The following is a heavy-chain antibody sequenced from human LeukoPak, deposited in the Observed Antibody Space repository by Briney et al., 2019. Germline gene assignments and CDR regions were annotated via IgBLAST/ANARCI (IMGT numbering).Heavy chain of an antibody. CDR2: ISSNGGST. CDR3: ARRCSGGSCYNLDY. J-gene: IGHJ4*02. CDR1: GFTFSNYA. V-gene: IGHV3-64*01. D-gene: IGHD2-15*01. Sequence: GGSLRLSCAASGFTFSNYAMQWVRQAPGKGLEFVSGISSNGGSTYYANSAKGRFTISRDNSKNTLYLQMGSLRAEDMAVYYCARRCSGGSCYNLDYWGQGTLVTVSS.